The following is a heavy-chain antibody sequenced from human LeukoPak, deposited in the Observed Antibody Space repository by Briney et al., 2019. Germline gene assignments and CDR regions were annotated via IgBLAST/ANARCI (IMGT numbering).Heavy chain of an antibody. D-gene: IGHD3-10*01. CDR2: IRYDGSSK. Sequence: GRSLRLSCTASGFTFSSFGMHWVRQAPGKGLEWVAVIRYDGSSKYYADSVKGRFTISRDNSKNTLYLQMNSLRADDTAVYYCARIGSGSYYPDYWGQGTLVTVSS. CDR1: GFTFSSFG. J-gene: IGHJ4*02. V-gene: IGHV3-33*01. CDR3: ARIGSGSYYPDY.